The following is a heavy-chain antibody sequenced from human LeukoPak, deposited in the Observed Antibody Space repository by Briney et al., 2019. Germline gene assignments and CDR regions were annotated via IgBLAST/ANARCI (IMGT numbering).Heavy chain of an antibody. CDR2: IYYSGST. Sequence: PSETLSLTCTVSGDSISSSSYYWGWIRQPPGKGLEWIGSIYYSGSTYYNPSLKSRVTISVDTSKNQFSLKLSSVTAADTAVYYCARDITGSFDYWGQGNLVTVSS. D-gene: IGHD1-14*01. J-gene: IGHJ4*02. CDR3: ARDITGSFDY. CDR1: GDSISSSSYY. V-gene: IGHV4-39*07.